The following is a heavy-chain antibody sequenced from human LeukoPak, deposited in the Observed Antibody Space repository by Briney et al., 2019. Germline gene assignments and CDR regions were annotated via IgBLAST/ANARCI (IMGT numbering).Heavy chain of an antibody. CDR1: GLTFSNAW. CDR2: IRSKANSYAT. J-gene: IGHJ3*02. D-gene: IGHD3-22*01. CDR3: TSPPDSSGYYSDAFDI. Sequence: GGSLRLSCAASGLTFSNAWMSWVRQVPGKGLEWVGRIRSKANSYATAYAASVKGRFTISRDDSKNTAYLQMNSLKTEDTAVYYCTSPPDSSGYYSDAFDIWGQGTMVTVSS. V-gene: IGHV3-73*01.